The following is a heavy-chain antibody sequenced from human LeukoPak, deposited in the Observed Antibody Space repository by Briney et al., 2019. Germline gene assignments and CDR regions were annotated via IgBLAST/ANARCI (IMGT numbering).Heavy chain of an antibody. D-gene: IGHD5-12*01. CDR1: GYTFTSYG. Sequence: ASAKVSCKASGYTFTSYGISWVRQAPGQGLEWMGWISAYNGNTNYAQKLQGRVTMTTDTSTSTAYMELRSLRPDDTAVYYCARRMNSGYDWHYWGQGTLVTVSS. CDR3: ARRMNSGYDWHY. J-gene: IGHJ4*02. V-gene: IGHV1-18*04. CDR2: ISAYNGNT.